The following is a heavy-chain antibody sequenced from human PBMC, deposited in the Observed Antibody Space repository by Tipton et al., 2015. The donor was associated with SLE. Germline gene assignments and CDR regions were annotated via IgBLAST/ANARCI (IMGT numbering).Heavy chain of an antibody. CDR2: IYYSGSA. J-gene: IGHJ4*02. CDR3: ARHHMTTLFDY. V-gene: IGHV4-39*01. Sequence: TLSLTCTVSGGFISSSSYYWGWIRQPPGKGLEWIGSIYYSGSAYYNPSLKSRVTISVDTSTNQFSLKLSSVTAADTAVYYCARHHMTTLFDYWGQGTLVTVSS. D-gene: IGHD4-11*01. CDR1: GGFISSSSYY.